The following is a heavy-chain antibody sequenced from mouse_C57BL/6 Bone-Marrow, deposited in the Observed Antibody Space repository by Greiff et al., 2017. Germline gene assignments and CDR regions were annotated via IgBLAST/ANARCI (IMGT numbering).Heavy chain of an antibody. J-gene: IGHJ3*01. CDR3: ARDPWFAY. Sequence: EVKLVESGGGLVKPGGSLKLSCAASGFTFSSYAMSWVRQTPEKRLEWVATISDGGSYTYYPDNVKGRFTISRDNAKNNLYRQMSHLKSEDTAMYYCARDPWFAYWGQGTLVTVSA. V-gene: IGHV5-4*01. CDR1: GFTFSSYA. CDR2: ISDGGSYT.